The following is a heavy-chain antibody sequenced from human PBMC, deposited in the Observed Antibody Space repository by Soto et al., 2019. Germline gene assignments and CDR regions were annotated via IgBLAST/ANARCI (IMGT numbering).Heavy chain of an antibody. V-gene: IGHV1-3*01. J-gene: IGHJ5*02. CDR1: GYTVTSYA. CDR2: INAGNGNT. CDR3: ARDYDSSGYYYASWFDP. D-gene: IGHD3-22*01. Sequence: GASVKVSCKASGYTVTSYAMHWVRQAPGQRLEWMGWINAGNGNTKYSQKFQGRVTITRDTSASTAYMDLSSLRSEDTAVYYLARDYDSSGYYYASWFDPWGQETLVTVSS.